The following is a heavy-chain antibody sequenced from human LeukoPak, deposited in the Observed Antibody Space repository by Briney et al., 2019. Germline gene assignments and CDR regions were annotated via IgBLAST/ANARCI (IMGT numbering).Heavy chain of an antibody. CDR3: ARDEVRAFDI. CDR2: ISSSSSYI. V-gene: IGHV3-21*01. D-gene: IGHD4/OR15-4a*01. Sequence: GGSLRLSCAASGFTFSSYSMNWVRQAPGKGLEWVSSISSSSSYIYYADSVKGRFTISRDNAENSLYLQMNSLRAEDTAVYYCARDEVRAFDIWGQGTMVTVSS. J-gene: IGHJ3*02. CDR1: GFTFSSYS.